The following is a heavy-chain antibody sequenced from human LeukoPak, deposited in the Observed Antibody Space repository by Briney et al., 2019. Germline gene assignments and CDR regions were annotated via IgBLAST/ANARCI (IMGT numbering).Heavy chain of an antibody. V-gene: IGHV4-39*01. CDR2: IYYSGST. D-gene: IGHD3-3*01. CDR1: GGSISSSSYY. J-gene: IGHJ6*03. Sequence: SETLSLTCTVSGGSISSSSYYWGWIRQPPGKGLEWIGSIYYSGSTYYNPSLKSRVTISVDTSKNQFSLKLSSVTAADTAVYYCARSPAYYDFWSGYLSNYYYMDVWGKGTTVTVSS. CDR3: ARSPAYYDFWSGYLSNYYYMDV.